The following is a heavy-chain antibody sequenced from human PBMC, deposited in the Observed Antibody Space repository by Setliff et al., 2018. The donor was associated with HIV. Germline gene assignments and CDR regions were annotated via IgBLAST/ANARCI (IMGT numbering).Heavy chain of an antibody. J-gene: IGHJ3*02. Sequence: PSETLSLTCSVSGDSISSGPYYWAWIRQPPGKGLEWIGTIYYSGSTYYNPSLKSRVTISVDTSKNQFSLKLSSVTAADTAVYYCARVPTQGDYGSDAFDIWGQGTMVTVSS. V-gene: IGHV4-39*07. CDR3: ARVPTQGDYGSDAFDI. CDR1: GDSISSGPYY. D-gene: IGHD4-17*01. CDR2: IYYSGST.